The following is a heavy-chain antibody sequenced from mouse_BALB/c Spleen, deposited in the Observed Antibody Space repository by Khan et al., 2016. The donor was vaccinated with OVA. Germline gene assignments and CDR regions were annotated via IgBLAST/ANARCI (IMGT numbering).Heavy chain of an antibody. D-gene: IGHD1-1*01. CDR2: ISTGGSYT. J-gene: IGHJ2*01. CDR1: GFTFSRYS. Sequence: EVELVESGGGLVKPGGSLKLSCVASGFTFSRYSMSWVRQTPEKRLEWVASISTGGSYTYYPDSVKGRFTLSRDNADNTLYLQRSSLRSEDTAIYYCARHEDYYGSRPYFDYWGQGTALTVSS. V-gene: IGHV5-9-3*01. CDR3: ARHEDYYGSRPYFDY.